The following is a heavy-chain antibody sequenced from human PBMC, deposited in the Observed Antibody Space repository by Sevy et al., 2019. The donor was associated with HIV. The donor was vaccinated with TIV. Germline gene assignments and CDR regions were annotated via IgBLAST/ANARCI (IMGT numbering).Heavy chain of an antibody. J-gene: IGHJ4*02. Sequence: GGSLRLSCAASGFTFDDYAMHWVRQAPGKGLEWVSSMSWNSGIIGYAVSVKGRFTISRDNAKNSLYLQMNSLRPEDTALYYCAKDIIGAAAGIFDYWGQGTLVTVSS. CDR3: AKDIIGAAAGIFDY. D-gene: IGHD6-13*01. V-gene: IGHV3-9*01. CDR2: MSWNSGII. CDR1: GFTFDDYA.